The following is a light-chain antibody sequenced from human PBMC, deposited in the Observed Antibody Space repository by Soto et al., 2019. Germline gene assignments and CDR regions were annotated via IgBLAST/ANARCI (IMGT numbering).Light chain of an antibody. CDR1: QSVTNNY. J-gene: IGKJ1*01. V-gene: IGKV3-20*01. CDR3: QHYGSSPST. Sequence: IVLTQSPGTLSLSPGERATLSCRASQSVTNNYLAWYLQKPGQAPKVLIHAASGRTTGIPDRFRGSGSVTDFTLTISRLEPEDFAVYYCQHYGSSPSTFGQGTKVEIK. CDR2: AAS.